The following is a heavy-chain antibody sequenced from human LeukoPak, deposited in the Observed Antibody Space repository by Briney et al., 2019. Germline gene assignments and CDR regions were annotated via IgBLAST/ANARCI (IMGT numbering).Heavy chain of an antibody. D-gene: IGHD3-22*01. CDR1: GGSINSYY. CDR2: IYYSGST. CDR3: ARDTSAHYGVVAWGDY. J-gene: IGHJ4*02. Sequence: SETLSLTRTVSGGSINSYYWSWIRQSPGKGLEWIGYIYYSGSTNYNPSLKSRVTISVDTSKNQFSLKVTSVTAADTAVYYCARDTSAHYGVVAWGDYWGQGTLVTVSS. V-gene: IGHV4-59*01.